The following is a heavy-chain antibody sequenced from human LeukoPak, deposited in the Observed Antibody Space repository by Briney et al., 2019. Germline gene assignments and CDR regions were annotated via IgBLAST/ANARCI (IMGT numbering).Heavy chain of an antibody. CDR3: ARGYSWSGYIYDY. J-gene: IGHJ4*02. Sequence: GGSLRLSCAVSGFTFSSHWMTWVRQAPGKGQEWVANIKKDGSEKYYADSVKGRFTIYRDDAKNSVYLQMNSLRAEDTAVYYCARGYSWSGYIYDYWGQGTLVTVSS. CDR2: IKKDGSEK. V-gene: IGHV3-7*01. CDR1: GFTFSSHW. D-gene: IGHD3-3*01.